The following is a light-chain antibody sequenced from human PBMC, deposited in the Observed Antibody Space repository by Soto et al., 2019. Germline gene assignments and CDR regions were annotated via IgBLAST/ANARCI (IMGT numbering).Light chain of an antibody. CDR2: DAS. V-gene: IGKV3-11*01. CDR3: QQRSNWPRYA. Sequence: EIVLTQSPATLSLSPGERATLSCRASQSVSSYLAWYQQKPGQAPRLLIYDASNRATGIPARFSGSGSGIDFTLTISSLEPEDFAVYYCQQRSNWPRYAFGQGTELEIK. CDR1: QSVSSY. J-gene: IGKJ2*01.